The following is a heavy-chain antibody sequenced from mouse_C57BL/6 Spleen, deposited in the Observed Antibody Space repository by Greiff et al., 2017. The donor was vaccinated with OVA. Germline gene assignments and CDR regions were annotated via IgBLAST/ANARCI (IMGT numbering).Heavy chain of an antibody. D-gene: IGHD1-1*01. V-gene: IGHV5-17*01. CDR2: ISSGSSTI. Sequence: DVKVEESGGGLVKPGGSLKLSCAASGFTFSDYGMHWVRQAPEKGLEWVAYISSGSSTIYYADTVKGRFTISRDNAKNTLFLQMTSLRSEDTAVYYCERKYNGSSRDYWGQGTTLTISS. CDR1: GFTFSDYG. J-gene: IGHJ2*01. CDR3: ERKYNGSSRDY.